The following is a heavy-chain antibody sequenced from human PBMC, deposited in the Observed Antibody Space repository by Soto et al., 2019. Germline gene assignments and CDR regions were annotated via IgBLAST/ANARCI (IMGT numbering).Heavy chain of an antibody. CDR1: GYSFRNHW. J-gene: IGHJ3*02. V-gene: IGHV5-51*01. D-gene: IGHD6-13*01. Sequence: GDSLKTSFVGYGYSFRNHWIGWVRQMPGKGLEWMGLIYPGDSDTRYSPSFQGQVTISADRSITTAYLQWTRLKASDTAMYYCARRRAAAAIDAFDIWGQGTLVTVSS. CDR2: IYPGDSDT. CDR3: ARRRAAAAIDAFDI.